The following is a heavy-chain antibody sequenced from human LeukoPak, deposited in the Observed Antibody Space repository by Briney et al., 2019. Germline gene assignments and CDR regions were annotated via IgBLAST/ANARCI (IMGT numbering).Heavy chain of an antibody. V-gene: IGHV1-18*01. J-gene: IGHJ4*02. CDR3: ARVEGPSIFGVVDY. Sequence: GASVKVSCKASGYTFTSYAITWVRQAPGQGLEWMGWISVYNGHTNYAQKFQGRVTMTTDTSTSTAYMEVRNLRSDDTAVYYCARVEGPSIFGVVDYWGQGTLVTVSS. CDR2: ISVYNGHT. D-gene: IGHD3-3*02. CDR1: GYTFTSYA.